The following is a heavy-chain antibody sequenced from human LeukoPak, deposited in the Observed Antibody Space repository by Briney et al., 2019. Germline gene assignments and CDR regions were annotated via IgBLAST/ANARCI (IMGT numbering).Heavy chain of an antibody. CDR2: LYNGGDT. CDR3: ARGVEASGVGFYAFDI. CDR1: GASIGSFY. V-gene: IGHV4-4*07. J-gene: IGHJ3*02. D-gene: IGHD6-13*01. Sequence: PSETLSLTCTVSGASIGSFYWVWIRQPAGKGLEWIGRLYNGGDTNYSPSLRSRVTMPVDTSKNQSSLKLKSVTAADTAVYYCARGVEASGVGFYAFDIWGQGTMVTVSS.